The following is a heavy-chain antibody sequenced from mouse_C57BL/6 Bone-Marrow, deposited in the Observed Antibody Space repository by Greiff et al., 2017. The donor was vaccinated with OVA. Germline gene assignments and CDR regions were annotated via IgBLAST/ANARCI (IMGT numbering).Heavy chain of an antibody. Sequence: EVNLVESGGDLVKPGGSLKLSCAASGFTFSSYGMSWVRQTPDKRLEWVATISSGGSYTYYPDSVKGRFTISRDNAKNTLYLQMSSLKSEDTAMYYCARRNGSSLFDYWGQGTTLTVSS. D-gene: IGHD1-1*01. CDR1: GFTFSSYG. J-gene: IGHJ2*01. V-gene: IGHV5-6*02. CDR2: ISSGGSYT. CDR3: ARRNGSSLFDY.